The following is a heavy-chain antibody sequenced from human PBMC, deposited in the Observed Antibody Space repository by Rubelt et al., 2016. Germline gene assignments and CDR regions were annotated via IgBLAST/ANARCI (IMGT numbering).Heavy chain of an antibody. CDR2: INPSGGST. V-gene: IGHV1-46*01. D-gene: IGHD4-17*01. J-gene: IGHJ4*02. CDR3: ARERGGVTTVTTPFDH. Sequence: RAAREGLEWIGIINPSGGSTSYAQKFEGRVTVTRDTSSSTVYMEVSSLRDEDTAVYYCARERGGVTTVTTPFDHWGQGTLVTVSS.